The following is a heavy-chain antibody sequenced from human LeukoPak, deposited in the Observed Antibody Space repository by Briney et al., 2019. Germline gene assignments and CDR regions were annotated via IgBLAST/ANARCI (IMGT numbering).Heavy chain of an antibody. V-gene: IGHV3-48*01. D-gene: IGHD3-10*01. Sequence: GGSLRLSCAASGFTFSSHSMNWVRQAPGKGLEWVSYISSSNSTIYYADSVKGRFTISRDNSRSTLYLQMNSLRPEDTAIYYCAREGYYGSGSPPSLYFDYWGQGTLVTVSS. J-gene: IGHJ4*02. CDR2: ISSSNSTI. CDR3: AREGYYGSGSPPSLYFDY. CDR1: GFTFSSHS.